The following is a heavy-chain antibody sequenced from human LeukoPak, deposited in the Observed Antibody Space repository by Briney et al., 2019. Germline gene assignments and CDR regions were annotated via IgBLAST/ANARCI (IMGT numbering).Heavy chain of an antibody. CDR3: ARGLGGWLRLFDY. V-gene: IGHV4-59*01. D-gene: IGHD6-19*01. CDR2: IYYSGST. J-gene: IGHJ4*02. Sequence: SETLSLTCTVSGGSISSYYWSWIRQPPGKGLEWIGYIYYSGSTNYNPSLKSRVTISVDTSKNQFSLKLSSVTAADTAGYYCARGLGGWLRLFDYWGQGTLVTVST. CDR1: GGSISSYY.